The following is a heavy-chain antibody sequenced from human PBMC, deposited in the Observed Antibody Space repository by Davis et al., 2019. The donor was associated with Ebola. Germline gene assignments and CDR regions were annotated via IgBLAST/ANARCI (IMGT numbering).Heavy chain of an antibody. V-gene: IGHV4-34*01. CDR1: GFTVSSNY. CDR3: ARGPTILGTYYYYGMDV. D-gene: IGHD3-3*01. J-gene: IGHJ6*02. Sequence: ESLKISCAASGFTVSSNYMSWVRQAPGKGLEWIGEINHSGSTNYNPSLKSRVTISVDTSKNQFSLKLSSVTAADTAVYYCARGPTILGTYYYYGMDVWGQGTTVTVSS. CDR2: INHSGST.